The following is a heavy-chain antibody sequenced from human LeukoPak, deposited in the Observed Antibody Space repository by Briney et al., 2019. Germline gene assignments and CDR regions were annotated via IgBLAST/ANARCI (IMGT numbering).Heavy chain of an antibody. CDR1: GFTFSTYW. D-gene: IGHD6-19*01. V-gene: IGHV3-30*02. Sequence: PGGSLRLSCAASGFTFSTYWMSWVRQAPGKGLEWVAFIRYDGRNKYYADSVKGRFTISRDNSKNTLCLQMNSLRAEDTAVYYCANHLGSGWSFHYWGQGTLVTVSS. CDR3: ANHLGSGWSFHY. J-gene: IGHJ4*02. CDR2: IRYDGRNK.